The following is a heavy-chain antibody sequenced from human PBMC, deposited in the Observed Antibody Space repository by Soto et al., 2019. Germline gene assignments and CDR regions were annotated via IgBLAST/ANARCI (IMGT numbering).Heavy chain of an antibody. CDR3: ARLSAFDL. Sequence: VESLKISCKGSGYSFTSFWINWVRQMPGKGPEWMGRIHPSDSDTDYSPSFQGHVTISADNSISTAYLQWGSLKASDTAMYYCARLSAFDLWGQGTMVTVSS. CDR1: GYSFTSFW. V-gene: IGHV5-10-1*01. J-gene: IGHJ3*01. CDR2: IHPSDSDT.